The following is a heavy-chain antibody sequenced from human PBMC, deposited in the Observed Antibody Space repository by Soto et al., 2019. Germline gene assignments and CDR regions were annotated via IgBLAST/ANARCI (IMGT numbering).Heavy chain of an antibody. CDR2: INPNSGGT. CDR1: GYTFTGYY. Sequence: ASVKVSCKASGYTFTGYYMHWVRQAPGQGLEWMGWINPNSGGTNYAQKFQGWVTMTRDTSISTAYMELGRLRSDDTAVYYCARASGTTAYYYYGMDVWGQGTTVTVSS. J-gene: IGHJ6*02. CDR3: ARASGTTAYYYYGMDV. D-gene: IGHD1-7*01. V-gene: IGHV1-2*04.